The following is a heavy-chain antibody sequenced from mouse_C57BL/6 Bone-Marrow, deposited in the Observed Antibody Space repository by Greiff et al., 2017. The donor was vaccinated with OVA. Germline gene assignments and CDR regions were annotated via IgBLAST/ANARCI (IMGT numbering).Heavy chain of an antibody. D-gene: IGHD3-3*01. J-gene: IGHJ3*01. CDR3: ARRGGRRAWFAY. V-gene: IGHV1-62-2*01. Sequence: VQLQESGAELVKPGASVKLSCKASGYTFTEYTIHWVKQRSGQGLEWIGWFYPGSGSIKYNEKFKDKATLTADKSSSTVYIELSRLTSEDSAVYYCARRGGRRAWFAYWGQGTLVTVSA. CDR1: GYTFTEYT. CDR2: FYPGSGSI.